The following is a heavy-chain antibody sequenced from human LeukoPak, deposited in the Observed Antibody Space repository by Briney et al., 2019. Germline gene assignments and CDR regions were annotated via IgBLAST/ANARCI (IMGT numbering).Heavy chain of an antibody. CDR2: INHSGST. V-gene: IGHV4-34*01. CDR3: AGSLLWFGELFGYYYYGMDV. Sequence: SETLSLTCAVYGGSFSGYYWSWIRQPPGKGLEWIGEINHSGSTNYNPSLKSRVTISVDTSKNQFSLKLSSVTAADTAMYYCAGSLLWFGELFGYYYYGMDVWGQGTTVTVSS. CDR1: GGSFSGYY. J-gene: IGHJ6*02. D-gene: IGHD3-10*01.